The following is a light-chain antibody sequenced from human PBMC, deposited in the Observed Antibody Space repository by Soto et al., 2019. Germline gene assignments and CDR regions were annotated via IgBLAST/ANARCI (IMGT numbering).Light chain of an antibody. Sequence: DIQMTQSPSSLSASVGDRVTITCRASQDISNYLAWFQQKPGKAPKSLIYDASSLQSGVPSKFSGSGFGTDFTLTISNLQPEDFATYYCQQYNSYPLTFGGGTRVEIK. J-gene: IGKJ4*01. CDR2: DAS. V-gene: IGKV1-16*02. CDR1: QDISNY. CDR3: QQYNSYPLT.